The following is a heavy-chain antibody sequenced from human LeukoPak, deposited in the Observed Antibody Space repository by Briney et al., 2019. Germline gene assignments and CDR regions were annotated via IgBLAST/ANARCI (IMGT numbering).Heavy chain of an antibody. Sequence: PGGSLRLSCAASGFTFSSYWMSWVRQAPGKGLEWVANIKQDGSEKYYVDSVKGRFTISRDNAKNSLYLQMNSLRAEDTAVYYCARAGSGFWSGYSPFDYWGQGTLVTVS. V-gene: IGHV3-7*01. J-gene: IGHJ4*02. D-gene: IGHD3-3*01. CDR1: GFTFSSYW. CDR2: IKQDGSEK. CDR3: ARAGSGFWSGYSPFDY.